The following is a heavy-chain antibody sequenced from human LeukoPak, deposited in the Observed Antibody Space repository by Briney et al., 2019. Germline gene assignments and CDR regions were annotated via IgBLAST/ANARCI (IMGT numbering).Heavy chain of an antibody. CDR3: ARDLASREMISGEAHVTLEEGDW. V-gene: IGHV1-2*02. CDR1: GYTFTDYY. D-gene: IGHD3/OR15-3a*01. J-gene: IGHJ4*02. Sequence: ASVKVSCKASGYTFTDYYIHWVRQAPGQGLEWMGWINLNDGGSAYAQKFRGRVTMTRDTSINTAYIALSRLRTDDTAVYFCARDLASREMISGEAHVTLEEGDWWGQGTLVTVSS. CDR2: INLNDGGS.